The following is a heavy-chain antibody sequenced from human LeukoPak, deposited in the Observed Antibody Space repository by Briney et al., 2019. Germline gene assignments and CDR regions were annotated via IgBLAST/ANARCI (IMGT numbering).Heavy chain of an antibody. CDR1: GGSISSGGYS. V-gene: IGHV4-30-2*01. CDR2: IYHSGST. Sequence: SQTLSLTCAVSGGSISSGGYSWSWIRRPPGKGLEWIGYIYHSGSTYYNPSLKSRVTISVDRSKNQFSLKLSSVTAADTAVYYCASMGLTTGAFDIWGQGTMVTASS. D-gene: IGHD1-1*01. CDR3: ASMGLTTGAFDI. J-gene: IGHJ3*02.